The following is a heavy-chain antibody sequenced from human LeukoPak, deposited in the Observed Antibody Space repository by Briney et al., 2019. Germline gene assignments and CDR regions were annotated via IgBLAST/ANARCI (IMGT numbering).Heavy chain of an antibody. D-gene: IGHD3-10*01. CDR2: IYYSGST. Sequence: PSETLSLTCTVSGGSISSYYWSWIRQPPGKGLEWIGYIYYSGSTNYNPSLKSRVTISVDTSRNQFSLKLSSVTAADTAVYYCARVMVRGVIHWFDPWGQGTLVTVSS. J-gene: IGHJ5*02. CDR3: ARVMVRGVIHWFDP. V-gene: IGHV4-59*01. CDR1: GGSISSYY.